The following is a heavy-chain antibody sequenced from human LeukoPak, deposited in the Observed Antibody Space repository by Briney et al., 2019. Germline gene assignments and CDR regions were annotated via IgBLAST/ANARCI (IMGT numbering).Heavy chain of an antibody. CDR1: GGSISSYY. V-gene: IGHV4-59*08. J-gene: IGHJ2*01. Sequence: SETLSLTCTVSGGSISSYYWSWIRQPPGKGLEWIWDIYYSGSTNYNPSFKSRVAISVDTSKNQFSLKLSSVTAADTAVYYCARQGGGFWYFDLWGRDTLVTVSS. D-gene: IGHD6-25*01. CDR3: ARQGGGFWYFDL. CDR2: IYYSGST.